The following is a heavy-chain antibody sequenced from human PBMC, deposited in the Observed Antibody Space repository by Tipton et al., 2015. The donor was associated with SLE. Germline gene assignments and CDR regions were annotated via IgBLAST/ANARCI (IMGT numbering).Heavy chain of an antibody. Sequence: TLSLTCTVSGGSISSGGYYWSWIRQPPGKGLEWIGYIYYSGSTNYNPSLKSRVTISVDTSKNQFSLKLSSVTAADTAVYYCAREGEEDAFDIWGQGTMVTVSS. CDR3: AREGEEDAFDI. CDR2: IYYSGST. CDR1: GGSISSGGYY. V-gene: IGHV4-61*08. J-gene: IGHJ3*02.